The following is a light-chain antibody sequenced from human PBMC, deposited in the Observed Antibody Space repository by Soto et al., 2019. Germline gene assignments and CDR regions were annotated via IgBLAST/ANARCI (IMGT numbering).Light chain of an antibody. Sequence: QSGLTQPASVSGSPGRSITISCTGTSSDVGAYNYDSWYQQYPGEAPKVIIYDVSHRPAGVSNRFSGSKSGNTASLTISGLQTQDEADYYCSSYTSATTYVFGTGTKVTVL. J-gene: IGLJ1*01. CDR1: SSDVGAYNY. CDR3: SSYTSATTYV. CDR2: DVS. V-gene: IGLV2-14*01.